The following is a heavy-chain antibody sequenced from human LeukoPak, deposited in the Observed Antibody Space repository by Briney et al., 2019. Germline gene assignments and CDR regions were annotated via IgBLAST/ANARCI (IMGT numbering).Heavy chain of an antibody. Sequence: GGSLRLSCAASGFTFSSYWMHWVRQAPGKGLVWVSRINTDGSSTSYADSVKGRFTISRDNAKNTLYLQMNSLRAEDTAVYYCAKYSSGSDAFDIWGQGTMVTVSS. CDR3: AKYSSGSDAFDI. J-gene: IGHJ3*02. D-gene: IGHD6-19*01. CDR2: INTDGSST. V-gene: IGHV3-74*01. CDR1: GFTFSSYW.